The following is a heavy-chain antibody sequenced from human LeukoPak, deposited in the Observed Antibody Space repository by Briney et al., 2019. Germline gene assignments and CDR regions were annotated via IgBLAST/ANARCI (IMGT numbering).Heavy chain of an antibody. J-gene: IGHJ4*02. CDR2: ISGSGGST. CDR1: GFTFSSYA. V-gene: IGHV3-23*01. D-gene: IGHD3-16*02. Sequence: PGRSLCLSCAASGFTFSSYAMSWVRQAPGKGLGSVSAISGSGGSTYYADSVKGRFTISRDNSKNTLYLQMISLRAEDPAVYYCAKDRLVWDYVWGSYRPFDYWGQGTLVTVSS. CDR3: AKDRLVWDYVWGSYRPFDY.